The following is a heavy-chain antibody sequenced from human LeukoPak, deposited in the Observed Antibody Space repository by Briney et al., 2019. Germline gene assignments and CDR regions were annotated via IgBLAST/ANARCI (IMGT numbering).Heavy chain of an antibody. J-gene: IGHJ5*02. V-gene: IGHV3-53*01. D-gene: IGHD1-20*01. Sequence: WGSLTLSGAASGFTVSSNYMSWVRQAPGQGLEWGSVIYSGGSTYYADSVKGRFNISRDNSKNTLYLQMNSLRAEDTAVYYCARHSIVGLTGPAWGQGTLVTVSS. CDR1: GFTVSSNY. CDR3: ARHSIVGLTGPA. CDR2: IYSGGST.